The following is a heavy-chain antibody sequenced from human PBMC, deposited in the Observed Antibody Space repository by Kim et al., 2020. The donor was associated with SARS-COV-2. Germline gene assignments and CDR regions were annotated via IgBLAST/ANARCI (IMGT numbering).Heavy chain of an antibody. D-gene: IGHD2-21*01. CDR1: GYTFTGYY. Sequence: ASVKVSCKASGYTFTGYYMHWVRQAPGQGLEWMGWINPNSGGTNYAQKFQGRVTMTRDTSISTAYMELSRLRSDDTAVYYCARAPSGGDCLNDYWGQGTLVTVSS. V-gene: IGHV1-2*02. J-gene: IGHJ4*02. CDR3: ARAPSGGDCLNDY. CDR2: INPNSGGT.